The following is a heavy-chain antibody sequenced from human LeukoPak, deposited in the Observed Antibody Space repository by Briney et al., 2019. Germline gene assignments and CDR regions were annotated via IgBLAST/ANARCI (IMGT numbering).Heavy chain of an antibody. CDR3: ARGSTDGYCSGGSCYSTSNWFDP. CDR2: INHSGST. Sequence: SETLSLTCAVYGGSFSGYYWSWIRQPPGKGLEWIGGINHSGSTNYNPSLKSRVTIPVDTSKNQFSLKLSSVTAADTAVYYCARGSTDGYCSGGSCYSTSNWFDPWGQGTLVTVSS. J-gene: IGHJ5*02. D-gene: IGHD2-15*01. V-gene: IGHV4-34*01. CDR1: GGSFSGYY.